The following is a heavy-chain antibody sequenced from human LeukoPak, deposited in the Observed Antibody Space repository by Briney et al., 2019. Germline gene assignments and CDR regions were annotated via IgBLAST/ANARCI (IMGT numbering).Heavy chain of an antibody. V-gene: IGHV3-30-3*01. Sequence: PGGSLRLSCAASGFTFSSYAMHWVRQAPGKGLEWVAVISYDGSNKYYADSVKGRFTISRDNSKNTLYLQMNSLRAEDTAVYYCARGQRGYSYGWGIVATGPATIEYYFDYWGQGTLVTVSS. CDR2: ISYDGSNK. CDR3: ARGQRGYSYGWGIVATGPATIEYYFDY. J-gene: IGHJ4*02. D-gene: IGHD5-18*01. CDR1: GFTFSSYA.